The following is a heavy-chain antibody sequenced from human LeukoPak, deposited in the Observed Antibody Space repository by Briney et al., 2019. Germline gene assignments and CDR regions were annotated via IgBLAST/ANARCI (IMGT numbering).Heavy chain of an antibody. V-gene: IGHV1-69*05. J-gene: IGHJ4*02. CDR1: GGTFSSYA. Sequence: ASVKVSCKASGGTFSSYAISWVRQAPGQGLEWMGGIIPIFGTANYAQKLQGRVTMTTDTSTSTAYMELRSLRSDDTAVYYCARDPLVATGEGYFDYWGQGTLVTVSS. CDR2: IIPIFGTA. CDR3: ARDPLVATGEGYFDY. D-gene: IGHD5-12*01.